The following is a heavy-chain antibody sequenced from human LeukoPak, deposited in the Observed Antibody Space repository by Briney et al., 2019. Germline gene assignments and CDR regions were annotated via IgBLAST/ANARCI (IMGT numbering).Heavy chain of an antibody. CDR3: LKDYLGN. CDR1: GFTFSSYW. CDR2: IRDDGSVE. Sequence: PGGSLRLSCAASGFTFSSYWMSWVRQAPGKGLEWVANIRDDGSVENYVDSVKGRFTISRDNAKNALFLHMNSLRVDDTAVYYCLKDYLGNWGQGTLVTVSS. V-gene: IGHV3-7*01. D-gene: IGHD3-16*01. J-gene: IGHJ4*02.